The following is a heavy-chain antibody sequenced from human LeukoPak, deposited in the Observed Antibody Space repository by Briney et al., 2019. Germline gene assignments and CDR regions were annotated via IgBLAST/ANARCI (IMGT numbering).Heavy chain of an antibody. Sequence: GASVKVSCKASGGTFTGYYMHWVRQAPGQGLEWMGRINPNSGGTNYAQKFQGRVTMTRDTSISTAYMELSRLRSDDTAVYYCARVVVVSDEYFQHWGQGTLVTVSS. CDR2: INPNSGGT. V-gene: IGHV1-2*06. D-gene: IGHD3-22*01. J-gene: IGHJ1*01. CDR3: ARVVVVSDEYFQH. CDR1: GGTFTGYY.